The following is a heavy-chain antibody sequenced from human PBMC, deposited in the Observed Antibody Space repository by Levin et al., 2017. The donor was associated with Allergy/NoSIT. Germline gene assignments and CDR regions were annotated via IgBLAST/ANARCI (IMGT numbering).Heavy chain of an antibody. D-gene: IGHD3-10*01. V-gene: IGHV1-46*01. CDR3: ARDRFPGTMVRGVIITTGKNWFDP. CDR1: GYTFTSYY. CDR2: INPSGGST. J-gene: IGHJ5*02. Sequence: ASVKVSCKASGYTFTSYYMHWVRQAPGQGLEWMGIINPSGGSTSYAQKFQGRVTMTRDTSTSTVYMELSSLRSEDTAVYYCARDRFPGTMVRGVIITTGKNWFDPWGQGTLVTVSS.